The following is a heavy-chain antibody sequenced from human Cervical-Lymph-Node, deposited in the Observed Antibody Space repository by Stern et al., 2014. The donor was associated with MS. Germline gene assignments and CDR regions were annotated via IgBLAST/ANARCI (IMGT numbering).Heavy chain of an antibody. CDR3: ASPVTMTVGAMDV. V-gene: IGHV1-69*01. CDR1: GGTFSSYP. Sequence: VQLLESGAEVRKPGSSVKVSCKASGGTFSSYPFNWVRQAPGQGLEWMGGIIPLFGTANYAQKFQGRVTITADESTSTAYMELSSLRSEDTAVYYCASPVTMTVGAMDVWGQGTTVTVSS. CDR2: IIPLFGTA. D-gene: IGHD4-17*01. J-gene: IGHJ6*02.